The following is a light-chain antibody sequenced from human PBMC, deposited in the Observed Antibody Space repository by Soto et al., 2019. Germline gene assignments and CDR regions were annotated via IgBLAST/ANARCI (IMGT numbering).Light chain of an antibody. CDR3: QQSYNTPLT. V-gene: IGKV1-39*01. J-gene: IGKJ1*01. CDR1: HTIMTY. CDR2: AAS. Sequence: DVQMTQSPSSLSASVGDEVTITCRASHTIMTYLNWYQLKPGKPPRLLIYAASSLQSGVPSRFRGGASGTDFTLTISSLQLDDFATYYCQQSYNTPLTFDQGTKV.